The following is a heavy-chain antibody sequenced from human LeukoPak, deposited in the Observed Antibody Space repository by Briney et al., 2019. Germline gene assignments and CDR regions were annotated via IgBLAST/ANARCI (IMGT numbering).Heavy chain of an antibody. CDR1: GFTFSTYG. V-gene: IGHV3-23*01. CDR3: ATRNGFSGGVCYGIEY. D-gene: IGHD2-15*01. Sequence: GGALRLSCAASGFTFSTYGISGVRQAPGRGVEGVSLISGNGATTNYADSVKGRFTISRDNSKNTVTLQMDSLRAADTAVYYCATRNGFSGGVCYGIEYWGQGTLVTVSS. CDR2: ISGNGATT. J-gene: IGHJ4*02.